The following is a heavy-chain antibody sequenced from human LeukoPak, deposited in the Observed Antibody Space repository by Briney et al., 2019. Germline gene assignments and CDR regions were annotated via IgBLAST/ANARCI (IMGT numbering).Heavy chain of an antibody. J-gene: IGHJ6*03. Sequence: GGSLRLSCAASRFTFSSYSMNWVRQAPGKGLEWVSSISSSSSYIYYADSVKGRFTISRDNAKNSLYLQMNSLRAEDTAVYYCARVGPWVNPDYYYYMDVWGKGTTVTVSS. D-gene: IGHD1-14*01. V-gene: IGHV3-21*01. CDR2: ISSSSSYI. CDR1: RFTFSSYS. CDR3: ARVGPWVNPDYYYYMDV.